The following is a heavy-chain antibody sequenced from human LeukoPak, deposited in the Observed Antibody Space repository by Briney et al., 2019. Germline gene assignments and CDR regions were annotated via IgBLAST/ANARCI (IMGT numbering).Heavy chain of an antibody. CDR3: ARETPSPLLWFGEPPSYYFDF. V-gene: IGHV1-18*01. CDR1: GYTLISHG. J-gene: IGHJ4*02. Sequence: ASVKVSCRASGYTLISHGISWVRQAPGQGLEWMGWISAYDGNPNYAQKFQGRVTMTTDTSTSTAYMELKSLRSDDTVVYYCARETPSPLLWFGEPPSYYFDFWGQGTLVTVSS. CDR2: ISAYDGNP. D-gene: IGHD3-10*01.